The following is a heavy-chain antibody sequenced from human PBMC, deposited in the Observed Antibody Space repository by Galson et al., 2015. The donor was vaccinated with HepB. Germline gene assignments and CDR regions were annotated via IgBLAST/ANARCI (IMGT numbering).Heavy chain of an antibody. CDR1: GFTFSSSG. Sequence: SLRLSCAASGFTFSSSGMHWVRQAPGKGLEWVAVIWYDGSNKYYADSVKGRFTISRDNSKNTMYLQMNSLRAEDTDVYYCARDWIGRAAAGPYYYYGMDVWGQGTTATVSS. CDR3: ARDWIGRAAAGPYYYYGMDV. D-gene: IGHD6-13*01. V-gene: IGHV3-33*08. J-gene: IGHJ6*02. CDR2: IWYDGSNK.